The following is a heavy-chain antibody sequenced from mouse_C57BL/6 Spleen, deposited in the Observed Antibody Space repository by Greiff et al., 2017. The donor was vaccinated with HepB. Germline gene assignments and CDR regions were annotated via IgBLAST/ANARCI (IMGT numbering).Heavy chain of an antibody. V-gene: IGHV1-69*01. CDR1: GYTFTSYW. Sequence: QVQLQQPGAELVMPGASVKLSCKASGYTFTSYWMHWVKQRPGQGLEWIGEIDPSDSYTNYNQKFKGKSTLTVDKSSSTAYMQLSSLTSEDSAVYYCARASYLPPGRNAMDYWGQGTSVTVSS. CDR2: IDPSDSYT. CDR3: ARASYLPPGRNAMDY. D-gene: IGHD1-1*01. J-gene: IGHJ4*01.